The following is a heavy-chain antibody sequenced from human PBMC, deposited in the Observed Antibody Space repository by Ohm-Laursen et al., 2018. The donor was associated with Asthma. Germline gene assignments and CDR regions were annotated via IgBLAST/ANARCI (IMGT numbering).Heavy chain of an antibody. CDR1: GGTFSSYA. CDR3: AREMGVYCTGGVCHPFDY. J-gene: IGHJ4*02. CDR2: IIPIFGIA. V-gene: IGHV1-69*17. D-gene: IGHD2-8*02. Sequence: GSSVKVSCKASGGTFSSYAISWVRQAPGQGLEWMGGIIPIFGIANYAQKFQGRVTITADKSTSTAYMELSSLRSEDTAVYYCAREMGVYCTGGVCHPFDYWGQGTLVTVSS.